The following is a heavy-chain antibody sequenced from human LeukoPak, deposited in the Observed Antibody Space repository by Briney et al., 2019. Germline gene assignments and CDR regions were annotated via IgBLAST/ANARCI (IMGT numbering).Heavy chain of an antibody. D-gene: IGHD2-15*01. CDR2: IIPMFDTA. CDR1: GGTFNRYA. J-gene: IGHJ6*03. V-gene: IGHV1-69*06. Sequence: SVKVSCKASGGTFNRYAISWVRQAPGQGLEWMGGIIPMFDTANYAQKFQGRVTITADKSTSAAYMELSSLRSEDTAVYYCATRGCSGGSCYSDYYYYMDVWGKGTTVTVSS. CDR3: ATRGCSGGSCYSDYYYYMDV.